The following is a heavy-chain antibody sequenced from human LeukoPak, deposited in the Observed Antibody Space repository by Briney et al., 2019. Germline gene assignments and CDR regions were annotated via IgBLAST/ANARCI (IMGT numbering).Heavy chain of an antibody. V-gene: IGHV3-7*01. CDR3: ARGLATAAAY. CDR1: GFTFNKYW. CDR2: INQDGSQK. Sequence: QSGGSLRLSCADSGFTFNKYWMSWVRQAPGKGLEWMANINQDGSQKYYLDSVKGRFTISRDNAKSSVYLQMNSLRAEDTALYYCARGLATAAAYWGQGTVVTVSS. J-gene: IGHJ4*02. D-gene: IGHD6-13*01.